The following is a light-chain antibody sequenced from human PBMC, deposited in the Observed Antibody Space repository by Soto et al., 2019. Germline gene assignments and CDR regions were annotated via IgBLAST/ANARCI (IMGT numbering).Light chain of an antibody. CDR2: HAS. J-gene: IGKJ5*01. CDR3: QQYGFSPPVT. V-gene: IGKV3-20*01. Sequence: IVLTQSPDNLSLSPGELATLSCRASKSVSNNYLACYQQKPGQTPRLVIYHASNRAAGITDRFTGGGSGTKFTLVISRLEPEDFAVYYCQQYGFSPPVTFGQGTRLDIK. CDR1: KSVSNNY.